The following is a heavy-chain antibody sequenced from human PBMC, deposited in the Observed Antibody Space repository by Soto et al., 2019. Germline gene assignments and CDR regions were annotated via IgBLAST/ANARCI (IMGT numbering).Heavy chain of an antibody. CDR3: ARVSSYYDFCSGRDGMDV. D-gene: IGHD3-3*01. V-gene: IGHV1-8*01. CDR1: GYTFTSYD. Sequence: QVQLVQSGAEVKKPGASVKVSCKASGYTFTSYDINWVRQATGQGLEWMGWMNPNSGNTGYAQKFQGRVTMTRNTSISTAYMELSSLRSEDTAVYYCARVSSYYDFCSGRDGMDVWGQGTTVTVSS. J-gene: IGHJ6*02. CDR2: MNPNSGNT.